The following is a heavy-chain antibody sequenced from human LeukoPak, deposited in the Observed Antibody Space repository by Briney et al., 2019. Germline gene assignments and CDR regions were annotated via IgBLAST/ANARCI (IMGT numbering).Heavy chain of an antibody. Sequence: SETLSLTCTVSGVSISTSSYYWVWIRQPPGKGLEWIAKIYFNGGTAYNPSLKSRVAIFVETSKNQFSLKVNSVTAADTAVYYCARGIAANMDYWGQGTLVTVSS. CDR3: ARGIAANMDY. CDR1: GVSISTSSYY. D-gene: IGHD6-25*01. CDR2: IYFNGGT. V-gene: IGHV4-39*01. J-gene: IGHJ4*02.